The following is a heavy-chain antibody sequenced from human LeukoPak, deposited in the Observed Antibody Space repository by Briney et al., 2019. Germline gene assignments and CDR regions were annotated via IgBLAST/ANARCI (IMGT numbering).Heavy chain of an antibody. CDR1: GFTFSSYA. CDR2: ISGSGGST. CDR3: AKDRSGLWYFDY. D-gene: IGHD2-21*01. Sequence: GGSLRLSCAASGFTFSSYAMSWVRQAPGKGLEWVSAISGSGGSTYYADSVKGRFTISRDTSKNTLYLQMNSLRAEDTAVYYCAKDRSGLWYFDYWGQGTLVTVSS. J-gene: IGHJ4*02. V-gene: IGHV3-23*01.